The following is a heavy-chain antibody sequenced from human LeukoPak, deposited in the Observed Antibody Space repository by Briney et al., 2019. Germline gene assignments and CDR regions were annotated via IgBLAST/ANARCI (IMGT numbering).Heavy chain of an antibody. V-gene: IGHV1-2*02. Sequence: ASVKVSCKASGYTFTGYYMHWVRQAPGQGLEWMGWTNPNSGGTNYAQKFQGRVTMTRDTSISTAYMELSRLRSDDTAVYYCARSSLRYFDWLPNFDYWSQGTLVTVSS. CDR3: ARSSLRYFDWLPNFDY. CDR2: TNPNSGGT. D-gene: IGHD3-9*01. CDR1: GYTFTGYY. J-gene: IGHJ4*02.